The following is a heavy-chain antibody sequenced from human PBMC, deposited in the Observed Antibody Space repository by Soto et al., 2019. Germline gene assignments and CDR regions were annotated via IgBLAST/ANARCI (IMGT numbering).Heavy chain of an antibody. V-gene: IGHV4-34*01. CDR3: VRGRLSPYYSYPAYFDY. CDR2: INHSGST. CDR1: GGSFSGYY. D-gene: IGHD3-22*01. Sequence: SETLSLTCAVYGGSFSGYYWSWIRQPPGKGLEWIGEINHSGSTNYNPSLKSRVTISVDTSKNQFSLKLSSVTAADTAVYYCVRGRLSPYYSYPAYFDYWGQGTLVTVSS. J-gene: IGHJ4*02.